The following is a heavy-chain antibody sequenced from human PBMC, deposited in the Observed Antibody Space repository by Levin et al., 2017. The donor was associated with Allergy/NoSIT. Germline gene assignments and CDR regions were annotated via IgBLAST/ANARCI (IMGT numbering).Heavy chain of an antibody. V-gene: IGHV3-23*01. CDR2: ISGSGGST. D-gene: IGHD3-16*02. CDR1: GFTFSSYA. CDR3: AKEGFGTHTFGGVIVLDYFDY. Sequence: GGSLRLSCAASGFTFSSYAMSWVRQAPGKGLEWVSAISGSGGSTYYADSVKGRFTISRDNSKNTLYLQMNSLRAEDTAVYYCAKEGFGTHTFGGVIVLDYFDYWGQGTLVTVSS. J-gene: IGHJ4*02.